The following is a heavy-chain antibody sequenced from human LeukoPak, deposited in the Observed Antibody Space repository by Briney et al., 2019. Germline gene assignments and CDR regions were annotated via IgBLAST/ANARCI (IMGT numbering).Heavy chain of an antibody. CDR1: GYTFTSNY. CDR3: ARDQEGFDY. J-gene: IGHJ4*02. Sequence: GASVKVSCKASGYTFTSNYIHWVRQAPGQGLEWMGMIYPRDGSTSYAQKFQGRVTVTRDTSTSIVHMELSGLRSEDTAAYYCARDQEGFDYWGQGTLVTVSS. V-gene: IGHV1-46*01. CDR2: IYPRDGST.